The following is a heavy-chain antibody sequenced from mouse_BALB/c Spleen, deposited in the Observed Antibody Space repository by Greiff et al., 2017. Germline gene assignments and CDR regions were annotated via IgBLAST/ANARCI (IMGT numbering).Heavy chain of an antibody. CDR2: IWAGGST. CDR1: GFSLTSYG. Sequence: VMLVEPGPGLVAPAQSLSITCTVSGFSLTSYGVHWVRQPPGKGLEWLGVIWAGGSTNYNSALMSRLGISTDNPKGQVILKMNRLQTDDTAMYYCAGRRYGYGYAMDYWGQGTSVTVSS. V-gene: IGHV2-9*02. CDR3: AGRRYGYGYAMDY. J-gene: IGHJ4*01. D-gene: IGHD2-2*01.